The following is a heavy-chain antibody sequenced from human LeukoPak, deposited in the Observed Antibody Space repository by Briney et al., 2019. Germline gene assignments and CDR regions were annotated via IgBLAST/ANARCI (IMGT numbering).Heavy chain of an antibody. CDR2: IYSGGST. J-gene: IGHJ6*02. CDR3: ARDGPEGIAAAGYYYYGMDV. CDR1: GFTVSSNY. Sequence: GGSLRLSCAASGFTVSSNYMSWVRQAPGKGLEWVSDIYSGGSTYYADSVKGRFTISRDNSKNTLYLQMDSLRAEDTAVYYCARDGPEGIAAAGYYYYGMDVWGQGTTVTVSS. D-gene: IGHD6-13*01. V-gene: IGHV3-53*05.